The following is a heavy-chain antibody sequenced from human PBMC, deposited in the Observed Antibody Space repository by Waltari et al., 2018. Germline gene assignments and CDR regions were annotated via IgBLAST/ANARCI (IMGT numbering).Heavy chain of an antibody. CDR1: GYIFTNYH. CDR2: ISAKNGNT. Sequence: QVQLVQSGAEVKSPGASVKVSCKASGYIFTNYHVTWVRQAPGQGLEWMGWISAKNGNTEYAQNFQGRVTMTTDTSTNTAYMELRSLRSDDTAVFYCARVVSSSSPSFYYYGLDVWGQGTTVTVSS. J-gene: IGHJ6*02. V-gene: IGHV1-18*04. CDR3: ARVVSSSSPSFYYYGLDV. D-gene: IGHD6-6*01.